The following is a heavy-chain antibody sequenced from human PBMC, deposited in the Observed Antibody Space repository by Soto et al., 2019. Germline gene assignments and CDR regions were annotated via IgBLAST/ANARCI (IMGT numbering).Heavy chain of an antibody. J-gene: IGHJ5*02. CDR3: ARELPTYYDFWSGPSSWFDP. V-gene: IGHV3-7*01. CDR1: GFTFSSYW. CDR2: IKQDGSEK. Sequence: GGSLRLSCAASGFTFSSYWMSWVRQAPGKGLEWVANIKQDGSEKYYVDSVKGRFTISRDNAKNSLYLQMNSLRAEDTAVYYCARELPTYYDFWSGPSSWFDPWGQGTLVTVSS. D-gene: IGHD3-3*01.